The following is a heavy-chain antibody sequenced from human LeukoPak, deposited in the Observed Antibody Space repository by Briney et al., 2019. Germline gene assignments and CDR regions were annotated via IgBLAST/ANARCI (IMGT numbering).Heavy chain of an antibody. CDR1: GGTFSSYA. CDR3: IAKLEFSRSSLSVYNWFGH. V-gene: IGHV1-69*04. Sequence: SVKVSCKASGGTFSSYAISWVRQAPGQGLEWMGRIIPILGIANYSQKFQGRVTTTEDTSTATAYMALSSLRSEDTAVYYCIAKLEFSRSSLSVYNWFGHWGQGTLVTVSS. D-gene: IGHD6-6*01. J-gene: IGHJ5*02. CDR2: IIPILGIA.